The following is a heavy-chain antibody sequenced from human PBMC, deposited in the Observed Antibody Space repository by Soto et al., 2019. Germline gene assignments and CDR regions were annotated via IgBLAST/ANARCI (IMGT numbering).Heavy chain of an antibody. CDR2: IKSKTDGGTT. CDR3: TTDTSYGDYEYSGYDWSLYADY. CDR1: GFTFSNAW. J-gene: IGHJ4*02. D-gene: IGHD5-12*01. V-gene: IGHV3-15*01. Sequence: GGSLRLSCAASGFTFSNAWMSWVRQAPGKGLEWVGRIKSKTDGGTTDYAAPVKGRFTISRDDSKNTLYLQMNSLKTEDTAVYYCTTDTSYGDYEYSGYDWSLYADYWGQGTLVTVSS.